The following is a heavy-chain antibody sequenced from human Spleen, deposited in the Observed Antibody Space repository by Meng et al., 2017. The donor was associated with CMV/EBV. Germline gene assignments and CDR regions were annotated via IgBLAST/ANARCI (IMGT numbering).Heavy chain of an antibody. D-gene: IGHD3-9*01. CDR1: GFIFSNYW. V-gene: IGHV3-21*01. J-gene: IGHJ6*02. CDR2: ISSSSSYI. Sequence: GESLKISCAASGFIFSNYWMTWVRQAPGKGLEWVSSISSSSSYIYYADSVKGRFTISRDNAKNSLYLQMNSLRAEDTAVYYCASPISPHYYYYGMDVWGQGTTVTVSS. CDR3: ASPISPHYYYYGMDV.